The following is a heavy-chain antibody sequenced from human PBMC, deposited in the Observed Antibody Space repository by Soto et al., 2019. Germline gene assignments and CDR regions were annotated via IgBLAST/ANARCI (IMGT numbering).Heavy chain of an antibody. CDR3: AKEPVGPDWYFDL. J-gene: IGHJ2*01. CDR1: GFTFRSYA. Sequence: GGSLRLSRAASGFTFRSYAMSWVRQAPGKGLEWVSGISGSGISTHYADSVKGRFTVSRDNSKNTLYLQMNSLRAEDTAVYNCAKEPVGPDWYFDLWGRGTLVT. V-gene: IGHV3-23*01. CDR2: ISGSGIST.